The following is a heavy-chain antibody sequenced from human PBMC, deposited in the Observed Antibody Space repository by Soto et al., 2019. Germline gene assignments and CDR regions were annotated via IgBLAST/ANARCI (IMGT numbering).Heavy chain of an antibody. D-gene: IGHD1-26*01. J-gene: IGHJ4*02. CDR2: IYYSGST. V-gene: IGHV4-30-4*08. CDR1: GGSISSGCYY. Sequence: TLSLTCTVSGGSISSGCYYWSWIRQHPGKGLEWIGYIYYSGSTYYNPSLKSRVTISVDTSMNQFSLTLTSVTAADTAVYYCARDPARGGGSYLGYFDYWGQGTPVTVSS. CDR3: ARDPARGGGSYLGYFDY.